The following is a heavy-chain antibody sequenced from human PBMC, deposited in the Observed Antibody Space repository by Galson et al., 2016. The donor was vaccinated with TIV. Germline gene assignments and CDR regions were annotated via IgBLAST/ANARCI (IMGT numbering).Heavy chain of an antibody. D-gene: IGHD3-22*01. CDR2: INAANGHT. V-gene: IGHV1-3*01. J-gene: IGHJ3*02. CDR1: GYTFTIYP. CDR3: ARDGKLLPASKAFDM. Sequence: SVKVSCKASGYTFTIYPIHWVRQAPGQSLEWMGRINAANGHTKYSQRFQGRVTITRDTSTTTVYMELSSLSSGDTAVYYCARDGKLLPASKAFDMWGQGTMVTVSS.